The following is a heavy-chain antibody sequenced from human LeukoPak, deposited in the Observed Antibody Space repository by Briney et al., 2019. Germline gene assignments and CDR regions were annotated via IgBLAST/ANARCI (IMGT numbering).Heavy chain of an antibody. CDR1: GFTFSSYS. D-gene: IGHD3-10*01. CDR3: ANSIGASGSYYAFEH. V-gene: IGHV3-48*01. CDR2: ISSSSGTI. Sequence: GGSLRLSCAASGFTFSSYSMNWVRQAPGKGLEWVSYISSSSGTIYYADSVKGRFTISRDNAKNSLYLQMNSPRAEDTAMYYCANSIGASGSYYAFEHWGQGTLVTVSS. J-gene: IGHJ4*02.